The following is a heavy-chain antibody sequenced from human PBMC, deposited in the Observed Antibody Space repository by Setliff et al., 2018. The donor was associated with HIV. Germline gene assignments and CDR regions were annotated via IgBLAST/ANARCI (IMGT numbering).Heavy chain of an antibody. CDR1: GFTFSDYT. V-gene: IGHV3-74*01. CDR2: INSDGSSI. CDR3: ARDCRVGWVFTYGMDV. Sequence: GGSLRLSCAASGFTFSDYTMNWVRQAPGKGLVWVSRINSDGSSISYADSVKGRFTISRDNSKNTLFLQMNSLRPEDTAVYYCARDCRVGWVFTYGMDVWGQGTLVTVSS. D-gene: IGHD6-13*01. J-gene: IGHJ6*02.